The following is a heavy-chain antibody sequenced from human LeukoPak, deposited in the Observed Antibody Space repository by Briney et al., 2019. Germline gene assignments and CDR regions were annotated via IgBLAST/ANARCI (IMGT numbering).Heavy chain of an antibody. D-gene: IGHD1-26*01. CDR2: IRFDGSIK. CDR1: GFTFSNYA. V-gene: IGHV3-30*02. Sequence: GGSLRLSCVASGFTFSNYAMHWVRQAQGLEWVALIRFDGSIKYYGDSVTDRFTISRDNSKNTAYLQMNSLRGDDTGVYYCAEGGLWELLHNAMDVWGNGTTVTVSS. J-gene: IGHJ6*03. CDR3: AEGGLWELLHNAMDV.